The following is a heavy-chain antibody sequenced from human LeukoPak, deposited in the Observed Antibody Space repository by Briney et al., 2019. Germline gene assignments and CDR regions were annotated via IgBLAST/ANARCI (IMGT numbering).Heavy chain of an antibody. CDR1: GYSFTDYY. V-gene: IGHV1-2*02. Sequence: ASVKVSCKASGYSFTDYYIHWVRQAPGQGLEWMGWINPHSGGRNLAQKFQGRVTMTRDTSISTAYMELSRLRSDDTAVYYCARGIETMITFGGVTHVGEWGQGTLVTVSS. CDR2: INPHSGGR. J-gene: IGHJ4*02. CDR3: ARGIETMITFGGVTHVGE. D-gene: IGHD3-16*01.